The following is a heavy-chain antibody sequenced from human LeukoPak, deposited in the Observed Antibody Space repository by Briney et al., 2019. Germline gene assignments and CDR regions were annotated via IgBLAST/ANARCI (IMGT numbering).Heavy chain of an antibody. CDR3: ARARYYYDSSGYQKNYYFDY. CDR2: INHSGST. CDR1: GGSFSGYY. D-gene: IGHD3-22*01. V-gene: IGHV4-34*01. J-gene: IGHJ4*02. Sequence: PSETLSLTCAVYGGSFSGYYWSWIRQPPGKGLEWIGEINHSGSTNYNPSLKSRVTISVDTSKNQFSLKLSSVTAADTAVYYCARARYYYDSSGYQKNYYFDYWGQGTLVTVSS.